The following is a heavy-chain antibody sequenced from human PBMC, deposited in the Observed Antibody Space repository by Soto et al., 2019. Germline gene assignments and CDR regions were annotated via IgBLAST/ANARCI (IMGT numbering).Heavy chain of an antibody. Sequence: PGGSLRLSCAASGFTFSSYAMSWVRQAPGKGLEWVSAIGGSGGSTYYADSVKGRFTISRDNSKNTLYLQMNSLRAEDTAVYYCAKAEDIVVPKRPQGVWGKGTTVTVSS. V-gene: IGHV3-23*01. D-gene: IGHD2-15*01. CDR3: AKAEDIVVPKRPQGV. CDR2: IGGSGGST. J-gene: IGHJ6*04. CDR1: GFTFSSYA.